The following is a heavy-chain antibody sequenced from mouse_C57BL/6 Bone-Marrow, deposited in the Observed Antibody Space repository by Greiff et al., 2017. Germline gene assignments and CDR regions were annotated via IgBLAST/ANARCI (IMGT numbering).Heavy chain of an antibody. J-gene: IGHJ2*01. CDR1: GYTFTSYW. D-gene: IGHD1-1*01. V-gene: IGHV1-64*01. Sequence: QVQLKQPGAELVKPGASVKLSCKASGYTFTSYWMHWVKQRPGQGLEWIGMIHPNSGSTNYNEKFKSKATLTVDKSSSTAYMQLSSLTSEDSAVYYCARVLPSFDDWGQGTTLTVSS. CDR2: IHPNSGST. CDR3: ARVLPSFDD.